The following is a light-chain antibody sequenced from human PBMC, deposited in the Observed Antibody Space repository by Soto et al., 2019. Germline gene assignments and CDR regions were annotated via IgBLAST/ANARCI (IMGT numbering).Light chain of an antibody. Sequence: EMMLTQSPGTLSLSPGERATLSCRASQTMTRAYLAWYQQKPGQAPRLLIYAASYRATGIPDKFSGSGPGTDFSLTISRLEPEDSAVYYCHQYHSPPQTFGQGTKVDIK. J-gene: IGKJ2*01. CDR1: QTMTRAY. CDR3: HQYHSPPQT. V-gene: IGKV3-20*01. CDR2: AAS.